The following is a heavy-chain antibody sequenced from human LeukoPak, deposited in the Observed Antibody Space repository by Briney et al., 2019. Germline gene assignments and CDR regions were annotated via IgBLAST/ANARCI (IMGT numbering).Heavy chain of an antibody. Sequence: PGGSLRLSCAASGFTLSSCAMTWVRQGPGKGLEWVSYISSSGSTIYYADSVKGRFTISRDNAKNSLYLQMNSLRAEDTAVYYCARAPVDASKPPIDYYYYMDVWGKGTTVTVSS. CDR2: ISSSGSTI. V-gene: IGHV3-48*04. CDR1: GFTLSSCA. D-gene: IGHD4-11*01. J-gene: IGHJ6*03. CDR3: ARAPVDASKPPIDYYYYMDV.